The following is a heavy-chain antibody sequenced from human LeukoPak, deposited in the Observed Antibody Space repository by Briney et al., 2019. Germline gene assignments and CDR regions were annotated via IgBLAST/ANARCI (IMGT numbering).Heavy chain of an antibody. V-gene: IGHV3-30*02. CDR1: GFTFSSYG. CDR2: IRYDGSNK. Sequence: GGSLRLSCAASGFTFSSYGMHWVRQAPGKGLEWVAFIRYDGSNKYYADSVKGRFTISRDNSKNTLYLQMNSLRAEDTAVYYCAKGGRYYGSGSPSYWGQGTLVTVSS. J-gene: IGHJ4*02. D-gene: IGHD3-10*01. CDR3: AKGGRYYGSGSPSY.